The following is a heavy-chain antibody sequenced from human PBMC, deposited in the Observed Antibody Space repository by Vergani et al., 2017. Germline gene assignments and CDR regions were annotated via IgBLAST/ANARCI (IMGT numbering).Heavy chain of an antibody. V-gene: IGHV4-59*01. D-gene: IGHD5-18*01. CDR1: GGSISSYY. CDR3: ARGVKQLWFRY. J-gene: IGHJ4*02. CDR2: IYYSGST. Sequence: QVQLQESGPGLVKPSQTLSLTCTVSGGSISSYYWSWIRQPPGKGLEWIGYIYYSGSTNYNPSLKSRVTISVDTSKNQFSLKLSSVTAADTAVYYCARGVKQLWFRYWGQGTLVTVSS.